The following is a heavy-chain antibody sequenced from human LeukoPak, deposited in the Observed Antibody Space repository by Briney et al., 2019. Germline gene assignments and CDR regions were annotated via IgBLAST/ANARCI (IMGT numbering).Heavy chain of an antibody. CDR3: ARDPGGGWYYLDY. D-gene: IGHD6-19*01. J-gene: IGHJ4*02. CDR2: IYTSGST. V-gene: IGHV4-61*02. CDR1: GGSISSGSYY. Sequence: PSETLSLTCTVSGGSISSGSYYWSWIRQPAGKGLEWIGRIYTSGSTNYNPSLQSRVTISVDTSKNQFSLKLSSVTAADTVVYYCARDPGGGWYYLDYWGRGTLVTVSS.